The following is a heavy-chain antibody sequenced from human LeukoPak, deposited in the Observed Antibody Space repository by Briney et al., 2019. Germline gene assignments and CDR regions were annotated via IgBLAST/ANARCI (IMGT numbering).Heavy chain of an antibody. CDR3: ARAFALDY. D-gene: IGHD3-16*01. CDR1: GFNFSTYE. Sequence: GGSLRLSCTASGFNFSTYEMTWVRQAPGKGLEWLSYIDYSGSTIYYGDSVEGRFTVSRDNVKNSLYLQMNSLRVDDTAVYYCARAFALDYWGQGTLVTVSP. V-gene: IGHV3-48*03. J-gene: IGHJ4*02. CDR2: IDYSGSTI.